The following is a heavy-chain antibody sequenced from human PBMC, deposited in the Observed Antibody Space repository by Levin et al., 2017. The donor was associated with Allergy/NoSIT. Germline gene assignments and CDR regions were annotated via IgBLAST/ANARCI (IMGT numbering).Heavy chain of an antibody. J-gene: IGHJ4*02. CDR3: VRDGSSLWGLSY. V-gene: IGHV1-8*01. CDR2: MNPNSGNT. D-gene: IGHD6-19*01. Sequence: GESLKISCKASGYTFTTYDINWVRQAPGQGLEWMGWMNPNSGNTAYTQKFQGRVTMTRDTSISTAYMELSSLISEDTAVYYCVRDGSSLWGLSYWGQGTLVTVSS. CDR1: GYTFTTYD.